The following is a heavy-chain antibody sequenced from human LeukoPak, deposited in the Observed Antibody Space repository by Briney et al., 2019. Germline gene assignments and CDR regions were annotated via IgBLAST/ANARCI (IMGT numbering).Heavy chain of an antibody. CDR1: GGFISSYY. J-gene: IGHJ2*01. CDR2: IYTSGST. D-gene: IGHD2-15*01. CDR3: ARRGSDWYFDL. V-gene: IGHV4-4*07. Sequence: PSETLSLTCTVSGGFISSYYWSWLRQPAGKGLEWIGRIYTSGSTTYNPSLKSRVTMSVDTSKNQFSLKLTSVTAADTAVYYCARRGSDWYFDLWGRGTLVTVSS.